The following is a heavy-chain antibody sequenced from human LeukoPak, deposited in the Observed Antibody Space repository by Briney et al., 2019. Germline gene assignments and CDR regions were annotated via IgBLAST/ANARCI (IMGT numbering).Heavy chain of an antibody. Sequence: AGGSLRLSCAASGFTFSDYYMSWIRQAPGKGLEWVSYISSSGTTIYYADSVKGRFTISRDNAKNSLYLQMNSLRAEDTAVYYCARDFFCTNGVCPYYFDYWGQGTLVTVSS. J-gene: IGHJ4*02. CDR3: ARDFFCTNGVCPYYFDY. V-gene: IGHV3-11*04. CDR1: GFTFSDYY. CDR2: ISSSGTTI. D-gene: IGHD2-8*01.